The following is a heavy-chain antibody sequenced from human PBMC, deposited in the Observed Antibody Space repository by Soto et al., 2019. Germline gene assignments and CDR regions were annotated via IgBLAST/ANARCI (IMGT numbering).Heavy chain of an antibody. CDR2: IYYSGST. J-gene: IGHJ6*02. V-gene: IGHV4-59*05. Sequence: SETLSLTCTVSGGSISSYYWSWIRQPPGKGLEWIGSIYYSGSTYYNPSLKSRVTISVDTSKNQFSLKLSSVTAADTAVYYCASVRRGGYDSLRYYYGMDVWGQGTTVTVSS. CDR3: ASVRRGGYDSLRYYYGMDV. D-gene: IGHD5-12*01. CDR1: GGSISSYY.